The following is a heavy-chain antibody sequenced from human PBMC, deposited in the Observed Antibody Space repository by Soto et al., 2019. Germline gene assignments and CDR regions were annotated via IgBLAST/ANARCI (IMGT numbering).Heavy chain of an antibody. V-gene: IGHV4-28*03. CDR1: GYSISSSNW. Sequence: SETLSLTCAVSGYSISSSNWWGWIRQPPGKGLEWIGYIYYSGSTYYNPSLKSRVTISVDTSKNQFSLKLSSVTAADTAVYYCARDRLPVVTAIPALGAWGQGTLVTVS. D-gene: IGHD2-21*02. CDR3: ARDRLPVVTAIPALGA. J-gene: IGHJ5*02. CDR2: IYYSGST.